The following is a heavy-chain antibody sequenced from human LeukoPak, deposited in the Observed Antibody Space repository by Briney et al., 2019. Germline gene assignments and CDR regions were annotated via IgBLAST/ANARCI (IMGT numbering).Heavy chain of an antibody. CDR3: ARRAGAYSHPYDY. Sequence: GGSLRLSCTVSGFTVSSNSMSWVRQAPGKGLEWVSFIYSDNTHYSDSVKGRFTISRDNSRNTLCLQMNSLRAEDTAVYYCARRAGAYSHPYDYWGQGTLVTVSS. V-gene: IGHV3-53*01. J-gene: IGHJ4*02. CDR2: IYSDNT. CDR1: GFTVSSNS. D-gene: IGHD4/OR15-4a*01.